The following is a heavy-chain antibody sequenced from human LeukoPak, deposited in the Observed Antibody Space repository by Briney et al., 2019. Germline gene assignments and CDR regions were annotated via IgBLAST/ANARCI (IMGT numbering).Heavy chain of an antibody. CDR3: ARDPSIAAAGINWFDP. D-gene: IGHD6-13*01. J-gene: IGHJ5*02. V-gene: IGHV1-2*02. CDR2: INPNSGGT. CDR1: GYTFTSYY. Sequence: VASVKVSCKASGYTFTSYYMHWVRQAPGQGLEWMGWINPNSGGTNYAQKFQGRVTMTRDTSISTAYMELSRLRSDDTAVYYCARDPSIAAAGINWFDPWGQGTLVTVSS.